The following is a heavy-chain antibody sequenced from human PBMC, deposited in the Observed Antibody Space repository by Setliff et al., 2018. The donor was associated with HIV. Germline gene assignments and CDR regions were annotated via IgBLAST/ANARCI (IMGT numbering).Heavy chain of an antibody. J-gene: IGHJ4*02. CDR3: AGGGWLQSPLDY. CDR2: IYHSGST. V-gene: IGHV4-4*02. Sequence: SETLSLTCAVSGGSISSSNWWSWVRQPPGKRLEWIGEIYHSGSTNYNPSLKSRVTISVDKSKNQFSLKLSSVTAADMAVYDCAGGGWLQSPLDYWGQGTLVTVSS. CDR1: GGSISSSNW. D-gene: IGHD5-12*01.